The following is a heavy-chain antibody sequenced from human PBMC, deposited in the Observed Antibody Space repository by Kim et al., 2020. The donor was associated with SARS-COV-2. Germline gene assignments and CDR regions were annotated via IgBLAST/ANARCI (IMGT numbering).Heavy chain of an antibody. CDR3: ARGQLRISDYGMDV. D-gene: IGHD1-1*01. CDR2: IYYSGST. J-gene: IGHJ6*02. Sequence: SETLSLTCTVSGGSISSGGYYWSWIRQHPGKGLEWIGYIYYSGSTYYNPSLKSRFTISVDSSKNQFSLKLSSVTAADTAVYYCARGQLRISDYGMDVWGQGDTVTVSS. V-gene: IGHV4-31*03. CDR1: GGSISSGGYY.